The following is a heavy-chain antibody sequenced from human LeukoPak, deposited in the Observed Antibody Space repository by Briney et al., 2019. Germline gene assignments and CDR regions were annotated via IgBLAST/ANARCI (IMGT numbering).Heavy chain of an antibody. D-gene: IGHD5-18*01. CDR3: TRDDGYSYRKGVDRFDY. CDR2: IYYSGST. V-gene: IGHV4-61*01. Sequence: ETLSLTCTVSGGSISSGHYWSWIRQHPGEGLEWIGYIYYSGSTNYNPSLKSRVTISVDTSKNQFSLKLSSVTAADTAVYYCTRDDGYSYRKGVDRFDYWGQGTLVTVSS. CDR1: GGSISSGHY. J-gene: IGHJ4*02.